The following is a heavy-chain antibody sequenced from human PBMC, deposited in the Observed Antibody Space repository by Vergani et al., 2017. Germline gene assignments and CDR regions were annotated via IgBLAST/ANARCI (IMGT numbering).Heavy chain of an antibody. V-gene: IGHV4-30-2*01. CDR1: GGSISSGGYS. D-gene: IGHD5-24*01. CDR2: IYHRGST. J-gene: IGHJ5*02. CDR3: ARAGEMATTRSPFDP. Sequence: QLQLQESGSGLVKPSQTLSLTCAVSGGSISSGGYSWSWIRQPPGKGLEWIGYIYHRGSTYYNPSLKSRVTISVDRSKNQFSLKLSSVTAANTAVYYCARAGEMATTRSPFDPWGQGTLVTVSS.